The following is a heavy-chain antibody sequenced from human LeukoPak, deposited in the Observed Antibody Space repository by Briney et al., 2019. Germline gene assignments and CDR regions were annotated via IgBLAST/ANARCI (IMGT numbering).Heavy chain of an antibody. J-gene: IGHJ4*02. CDR3: ANAYYDTSGYVYFEY. D-gene: IGHD3-22*01. V-gene: IGHV1-46*01. CDR2: INPSDGST. Sequence: ASVKVSCKASGYTFTSYGISWVRQAPGQGLEWMGIINPSDGSTNYAQTFQGRVTMTRDTSTSTVYMELSSLRSEDTALYYCANAYYDTSGYVYFEYWGQGTLVTVSS. CDR1: GYTFTSYG.